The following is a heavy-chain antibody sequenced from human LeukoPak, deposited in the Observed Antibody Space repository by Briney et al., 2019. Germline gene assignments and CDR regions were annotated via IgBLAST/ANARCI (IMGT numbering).Heavy chain of an antibody. CDR1: GGTFSSYA. V-gene: IGHV1-69*04. D-gene: IGHD3-10*01. CDR2: IIPILGIA. Sequence: SVKVSCKASGGTFSSYAISWVRQAPGQGLEWMGRIIPILGIANYAQKFQGRVTITADKPTSTAYMELSSLRSEDTAVYYCARVRGYYGSGSYYNEGHLNYWGQGTLVTVSS. CDR3: ARVRGYYGSGSYYNEGHLNY. J-gene: IGHJ4*02.